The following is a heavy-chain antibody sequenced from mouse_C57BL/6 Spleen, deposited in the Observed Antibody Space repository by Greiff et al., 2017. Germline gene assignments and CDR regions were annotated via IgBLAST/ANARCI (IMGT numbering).Heavy chain of an antibody. CDR2: INPNNGGT. CDR1: GYTFTDYN. V-gene: IGHV1-22*01. D-gene: IGHD3-2*02. J-gene: IGHJ3*01. Sequence: VQLQQSGPELVKPGASVKMSCKASGYTFTDYNMHWVKQSHGKSLEWIGYINPNNGGTSYNQKFKGKATLTVNKSSSTAYMELRSLTSEDSAVYYCARVRDSSGYAWFAYWGQGTLVTVSA. CDR3: ARVRDSSGYAWFAY.